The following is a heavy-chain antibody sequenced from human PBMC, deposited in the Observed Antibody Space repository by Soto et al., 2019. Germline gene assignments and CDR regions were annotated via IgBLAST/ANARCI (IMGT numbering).Heavy chain of an antibody. CDR2: ISYDGRNK. J-gene: IGHJ6*02. CDR1: GFTFSSYA. V-gene: IGHV3-30*04. D-gene: IGHD2-8*02. Sequence: QVQLVESGGGVVQPGRSLRLSCAASGFTFSSYAMHWVRQAPGKGLEWVAVISYDGRNKYYADSVKGRFTISRDNYKNTLDLQVNSLRAEDTAVYYCARRPRGGVSVWGQGTTVTVSS. CDR3: ARRPRGGVSV.